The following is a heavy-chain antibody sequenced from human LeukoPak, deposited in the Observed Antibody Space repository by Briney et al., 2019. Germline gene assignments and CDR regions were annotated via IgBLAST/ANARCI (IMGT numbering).Heavy chain of an antibody. D-gene: IGHD3-10*01. CDR2: INPSGGST. CDR1: GYTFTSYY. CDR3: ASQQAYYYGSGSSAFDY. J-gene: IGHJ4*02. Sequence: ASVKVSCKASGYTFTSYYMHWVRQAPGQGLEWMGIINPSGGSTSYAQKFQGRVTMTRDTSTSTVYMEPSSLRSEDTAVYYCASQQAYYYGSGSSAFDYWGQGTLVTVSS. V-gene: IGHV1-46*01.